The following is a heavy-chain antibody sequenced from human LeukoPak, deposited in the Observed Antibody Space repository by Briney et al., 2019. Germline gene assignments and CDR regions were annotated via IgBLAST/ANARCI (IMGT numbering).Heavy chain of an antibody. D-gene: IGHD6-13*01. CDR1: GDSVSSNSAA. CDR3: ARGPRPRSYSSSWFDY. J-gene: IGHJ4*02. V-gene: IGHV6-1*01. CDR2: TYYRSKWYN. Sequence: SQTLSLTCAISGDSVSSNSAAWNWIRQSPSRGLEWLGRTYYRSKWYNDYAVSVKSRITINPDTSKNQFSLQLNSVTPEDTAVYYCARGPRPRSYSSSWFDYWGQGTLATVSS.